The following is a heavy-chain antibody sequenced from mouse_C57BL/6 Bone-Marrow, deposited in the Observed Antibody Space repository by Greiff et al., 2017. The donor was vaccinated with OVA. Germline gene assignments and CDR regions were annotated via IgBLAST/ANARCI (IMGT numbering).Heavy chain of an antibody. CDR1: GYTFTDYY. Sequence: EVQRVESGPELVKPGASVKISCKASGYTFTDYYMNWVKQSHGKSLEWIGDINPNNGGTSYNQKFKGKATLAVDKSSSTAYMELRSLTSEDSAVYYCARGAQATFAYWGQGTLVTVSA. CDR2: INPNNGGT. J-gene: IGHJ3*01. D-gene: IGHD3-2*02. V-gene: IGHV1-26*01. CDR3: ARGAQATFAY.